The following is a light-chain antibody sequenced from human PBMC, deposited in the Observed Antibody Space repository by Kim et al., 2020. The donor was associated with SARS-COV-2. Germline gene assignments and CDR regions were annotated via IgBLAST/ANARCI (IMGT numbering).Light chain of an antibody. CDR3: NSRDSSGNPNWV. J-gene: IGLJ3*02. Sequence: SSELTQDPAVSVALGQTVRITCQGDSLRSYYASWYQQKPGQAPVLVIYGKNNRPSGIPDRFSGSSSGNTASLTITGAQAEDEAGYYCNSRDSSGNPNWVFGGGTQLTVL. CDR2: GKN. CDR1: SLRSYY. V-gene: IGLV3-19*01.